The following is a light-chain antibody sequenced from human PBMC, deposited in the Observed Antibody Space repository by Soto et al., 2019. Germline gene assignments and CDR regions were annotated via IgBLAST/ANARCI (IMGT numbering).Light chain of an antibody. CDR2: EVF. CDR1: ENDIGFANY. Sequence: QSARTQPPSAYGSPGQSVTSTCSGTENDIGFANYVSWYQKHTDDAPKLMIYEVFKRPSEIPARFSACKSGNTASLIVSRLKPEDEGEYLCSSIADGFNAGFGGGTKVTAL. V-gene: IGLV2-8*01. J-gene: IGLJ2*01. CDR3: SSIADGFNAG.